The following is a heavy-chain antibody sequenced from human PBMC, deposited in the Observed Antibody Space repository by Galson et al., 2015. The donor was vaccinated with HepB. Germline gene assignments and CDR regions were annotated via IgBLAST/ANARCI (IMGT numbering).Heavy chain of an antibody. CDR3: STRIVGNTLELFDY. Sequence: SLRLSCAASGFTFSNAWMSWVRQAPGKGLEWVGRIKSKTDGGTTDYAAPVKGRFTISRDDSKNTLYLQMNSLKTEDTAVYYCSTRIVGNTLELFDYWGQGTLVTVSS. D-gene: IGHD1-26*01. CDR1: GFTFSNAW. CDR2: IKSKTDGGTT. V-gene: IGHV3-15*01. J-gene: IGHJ4*02.